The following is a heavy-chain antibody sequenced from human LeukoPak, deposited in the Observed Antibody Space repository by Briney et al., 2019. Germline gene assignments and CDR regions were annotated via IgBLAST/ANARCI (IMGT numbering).Heavy chain of an antibody. D-gene: IGHD6-13*01. J-gene: IGHJ5*02. CDR3: ARRIAAAGTRWFDP. V-gene: IGHV4-31*03. CDR2: MYYSGST. CDR1: GGSISSGGYY. Sequence: PSETLSLTCTVSGGSISSGGYYWSWIRQHPGGGLQWIGYMYYSGSTYYNPSLKSRVTISVDTSKTQFSLKLSSVTAADTAVYYCARRIAAAGTRWFDPWGQGTLVTVSS.